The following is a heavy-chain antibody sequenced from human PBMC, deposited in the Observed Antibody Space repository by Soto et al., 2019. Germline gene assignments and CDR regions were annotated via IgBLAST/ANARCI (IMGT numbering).Heavy chain of an antibody. Sequence: QVQLVQSGAEVKKPGASVKVSCKASGYTFSTYGISWVRQAPGQGLEWMGWINGYNGNTNYAPKLQGRITMTTDTTTTTAYMELRRLRSDDTAVYYCARMGDVPYYYYGMDVWGQGTTVTVSS. CDR2: INGYNGNT. V-gene: IGHV1-18*01. CDR3: ARMGDVPYYYYGMDV. J-gene: IGHJ6*02. CDR1: GYTFSTYG. D-gene: IGHD3-16*01.